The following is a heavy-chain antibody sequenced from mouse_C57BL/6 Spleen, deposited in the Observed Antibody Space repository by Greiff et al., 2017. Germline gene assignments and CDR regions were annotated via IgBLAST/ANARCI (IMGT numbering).Heavy chain of an antibody. Sequence: DVHLVESGGGLVKPGGSLKLSCAASGFTFSSYTMSWVRQTPEKRLEWVATISGGGGNTYYPDSVKGRFTISRDNAKNTLYLQMSSLRSEDTALYYCARHNWYYFDYWGQGTTLTVSS. CDR1: GFTFSSYT. CDR3: ARHNWYYFDY. V-gene: IGHV5-9*01. J-gene: IGHJ2*01. CDR2: ISGGGGNT. D-gene: IGHD4-1*01.